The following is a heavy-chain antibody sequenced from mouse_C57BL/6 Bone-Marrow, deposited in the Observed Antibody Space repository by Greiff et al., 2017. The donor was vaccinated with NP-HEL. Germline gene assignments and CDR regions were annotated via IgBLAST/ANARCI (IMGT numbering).Heavy chain of an antibody. CDR1: GYSITSGYY. D-gene: IGHD2-4*01. CDR3: ARADYDSSYAMDY. CDR2: ISYDGSN. V-gene: IGHV3-6*01. J-gene: IGHJ4*01. Sequence: EVKLQESGPGLVKPSQSLSLTCSVTGYSITSGYYWNWIRQFPGNKLEWMGYISYDGSNNYNPSLKNRISITRDTSKNQFFLKLNSVTTEDTATYYCARADYDSSYAMDYWGQGTSVTVSS.